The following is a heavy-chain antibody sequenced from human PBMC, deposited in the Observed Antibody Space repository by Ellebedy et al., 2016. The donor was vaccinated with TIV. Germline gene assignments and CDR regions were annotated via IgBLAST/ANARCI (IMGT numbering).Heavy chain of an antibody. CDR1: GYTFTSYF. CDR3: ARARSSGWLHTPDY. Sequence: AASVKVSCKASGYTFTSYFMHSVRQPPGQGLEWMGIINPSVGSTTYAQKLQGRVTMTRDTSTSTVYMELNSLRSEDTAVYYCARARSSGWLHTPDYWGQGTLVTVSS. J-gene: IGHJ4*02. V-gene: IGHV1-46*04. D-gene: IGHD6-19*01. CDR2: INPSVGST.